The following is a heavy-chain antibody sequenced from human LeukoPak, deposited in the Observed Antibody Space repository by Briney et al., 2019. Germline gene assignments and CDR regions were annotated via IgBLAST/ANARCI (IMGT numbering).Heavy chain of an antibody. CDR2: INPNSGGT. Sequence: ASLKVSCKASGYTFTGYYMHWVRPAPGQGLGWMGWINPNSGGTNYAQKFQGRVTMTRDTSISTAYMDLSRLRSDDTAGYYCATQKYSSGWSFDYWGQGTLVTVSS. CDR3: ATQKYSSGWSFDY. V-gene: IGHV1-2*02. CDR1: GYTFTGYY. J-gene: IGHJ4*02. D-gene: IGHD6-19*01.